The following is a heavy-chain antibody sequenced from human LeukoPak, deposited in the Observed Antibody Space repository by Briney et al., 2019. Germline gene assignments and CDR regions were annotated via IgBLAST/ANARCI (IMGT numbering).Heavy chain of an antibody. CDR1: GGTFSSYA. V-gene: IGHV1-69*05. CDR3: ARDLHSSGSIYYYYMDV. CDR2: IIPIFGTA. J-gene: IGHJ6*03. Sequence: SVKVSCKASGGTFSSYAISWVRQAPGQGLEWMGRIIPIFGTANYAQKFQGRVTITTDESTSTAYMELSSLRSEDTAVYYWARDLHSSGSIYYYYMDVWGKGTTVTVSS. D-gene: IGHD3-22*01.